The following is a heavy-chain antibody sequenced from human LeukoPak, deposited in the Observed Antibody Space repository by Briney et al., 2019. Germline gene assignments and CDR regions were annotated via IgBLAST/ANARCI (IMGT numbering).Heavy chain of an antibody. J-gene: IGHJ5*02. CDR2: IWYDGSNK. V-gene: IGHV3-33*01. D-gene: IGHD1-26*01. CDR3: ARDKGEWELLRFDH. Sequence: GGSLRLSCAASGFTFSSYGMHWVRQAPGKGLEWVAVIWYDGSNKYYADSVKGRFTISRDNSKNTLYLQMNSLRAEDTAVYYCARDKGEWELLRFDHWGQGTLVTVSS. CDR1: GFTFSSYG.